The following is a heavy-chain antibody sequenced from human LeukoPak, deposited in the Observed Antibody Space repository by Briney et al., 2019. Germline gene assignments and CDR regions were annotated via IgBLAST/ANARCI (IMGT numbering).Heavy chain of an antibody. D-gene: IGHD4-17*01. Sequence: PSETLSLTCTVSGGSISSGGYYWSWIRQHPGKGLEWIGYIYYGGSTYYNPSLKSRVTISVDTSKNQFSLKLSSVTAADTAVYYCARVNGQGYGDYVPYYYYGMDVWGQGTTVTVSS. CDR3: ARVNGQGYGDYVPYYYYGMDV. CDR1: GGSISSGGYY. J-gene: IGHJ6*02. V-gene: IGHV4-31*03. CDR2: IYYGGST.